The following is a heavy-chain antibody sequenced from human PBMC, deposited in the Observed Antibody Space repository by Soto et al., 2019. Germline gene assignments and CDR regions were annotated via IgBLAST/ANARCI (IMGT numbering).Heavy chain of an antibody. V-gene: IGHV4-39*01. CDR3: ARLRYYSDSSGYYQFDY. CDR2: IYYSGST. CDR1: GGSISSSSYY. Sequence: PSETLSLTCTVSGGSISSSSYYWGWIRQPPGKGLEWIGSIYYSGSTYYNPSLKSRVTISVDTSKNQFSLKLSSVTAADTAVYYCARLRYYSDSSGYYQFDYWGQGTLVTVSS. D-gene: IGHD3-22*01. J-gene: IGHJ4*02.